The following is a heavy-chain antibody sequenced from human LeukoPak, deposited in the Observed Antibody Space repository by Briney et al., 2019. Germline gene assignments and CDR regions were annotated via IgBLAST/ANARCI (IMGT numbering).Heavy chain of an antibody. CDR3: ARAPRRQWLVDARKYYFDY. Sequence: GASVKVSCKASGYTFTSYGISWVRQAPGQGLEWMGRIIPVLGIANYAQKFQGRVTITADKSTSTAYMELSSLRYEDTAVYYCARAPRRQWLVDARKYYFDYWGQGTLVTVSS. V-gene: IGHV1-69*04. D-gene: IGHD6-19*01. CDR1: GYTFTSYG. CDR2: IIPVLGIA. J-gene: IGHJ4*02.